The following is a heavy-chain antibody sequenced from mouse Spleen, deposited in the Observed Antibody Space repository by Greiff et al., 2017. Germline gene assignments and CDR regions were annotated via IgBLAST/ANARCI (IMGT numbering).Heavy chain of an antibody. CDR3: ARKYYGSIDY. Sequence: QVQLQQSVAELVRPGASVKLSCTASGFNIKNTYMHWVKQRTGQGLEWIGEIYPRSGNTYYNEKFKGKATLTADKSSSTAYMELRSLTSEDSAVYFCARKYYGSIDYWGQGTTLTVSS. CDR2: IYPRSGNT. D-gene: IGHD1-1*01. V-gene: IGHV1-81*01. J-gene: IGHJ2*01. CDR1: GFNIKNTY.